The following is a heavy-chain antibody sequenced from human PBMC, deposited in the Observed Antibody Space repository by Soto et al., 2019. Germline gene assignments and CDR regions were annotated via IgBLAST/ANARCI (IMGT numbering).Heavy chain of an antibody. V-gene: IGHV4-34*01. Sequence: PSETLSLTCAVDGGSFRGYYWSWIRQPPGKGLEWIGEINHSGSTNYNPSLKSRVTISVDTSKNQFSLKLSSVTAADTAVYYCATNAGSSKRYNWFDPWGQGTLVTVSS. CDR1: GGSFRGYY. D-gene: IGHD6-13*01. CDR3: ATNAGSSKRYNWFDP. CDR2: INHSGST. J-gene: IGHJ5*02.